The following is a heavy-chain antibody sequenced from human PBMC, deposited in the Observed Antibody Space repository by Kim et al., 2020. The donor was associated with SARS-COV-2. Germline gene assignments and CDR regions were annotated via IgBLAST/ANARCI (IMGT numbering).Heavy chain of an antibody. CDR3: ANRGEY. J-gene: IGHJ4*02. CDR1: GFTFSSYG. V-gene: IGHV3-30*18. CDR2: ISYDGSNK. D-gene: IGHD3-16*01. Sequence: GGSLRLSCAASGFTFSSYGMHWVRQAPGKGLEWVAVISYDGSNKYYADSVKGRFTISRDNSKNTLYLQMNSLRAEDTAVYYCANRGEYWGQGTLVTVSS.